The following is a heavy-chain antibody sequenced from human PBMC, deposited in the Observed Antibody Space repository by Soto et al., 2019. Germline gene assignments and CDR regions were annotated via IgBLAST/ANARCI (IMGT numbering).Heavy chain of an antibody. J-gene: IGHJ4*02. CDR3: ARSDGGNSGTFHF. CDR2: INHSGST. CDR1: GGSFSGYY. D-gene: IGHD2-21*02. Sequence: QVQLQQWGAGLLKPSETLSLTCAVYGGSFSGYYWSWFRQPPGKGLEYIGDINHSGSTNYNPSLKSRVTRSVDTSKNQFFLKLSSVTAADTAVYYCARSDGGNSGTFHFWGPGTLVKVSS. V-gene: IGHV4-34*01.